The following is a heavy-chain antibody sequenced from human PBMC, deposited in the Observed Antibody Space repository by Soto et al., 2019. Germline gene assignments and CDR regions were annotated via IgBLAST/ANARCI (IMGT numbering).Heavy chain of an antibody. CDR2: IKQDGSEK. Sequence: GGSLRLSCAASGFTFSSYWMSWVRQAPGKGLEWVANIKQDGSEKYYVDSVKGRFTISRDNAKNSLYLQMNSLRAEDTAVYYCARDGRNVLRFLEWLPDVWGKGTTVTVSS. V-gene: IGHV3-7*01. J-gene: IGHJ6*04. D-gene: IGHD3-3*01. CDR3: ARDGRNVLRFLEWLPDV. CDR1: GFTFSSYW.